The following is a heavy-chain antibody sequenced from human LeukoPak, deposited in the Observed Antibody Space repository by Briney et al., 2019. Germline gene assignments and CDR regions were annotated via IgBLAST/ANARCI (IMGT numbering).Heavy chain of an antibody. CDR2: ISGSGGST. CDR1: GITLSNYG. CDR3: AKRGVVIRVILVGFHREAYYFDS. V-gene: IGHV3-23*01. D-gene: IGHD2-21*01. Sequence: GGSLRLSCAVSGITLSNYGMSWVRQAPGRGLEWVAGISGSGGSTNYADSVKGRFTISRDSPKNTLFLQMNSLRAEDTAVYFCAKRGVVIRVILVGFHREAYYFDSWGQGALVTVSS. J-gene: IGHJ4*02.